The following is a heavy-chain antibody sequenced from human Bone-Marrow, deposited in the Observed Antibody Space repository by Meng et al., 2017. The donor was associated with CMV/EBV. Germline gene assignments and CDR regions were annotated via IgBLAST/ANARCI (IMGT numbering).Heavy chain of an antibody. J-gene: IGHJ4*02. D-gene: IGHD5-18*01. CDR2: IYWNDDQ. CDR3: AHTNWVETAMSIDY. CDR1: GFSLSTSGVG. Sequence: SGPTLVKPTQTLTLTCTFAGFSLSTSGVGVGWIRQPPVKALEWLALIYWNDDQRYSSSLKSRLTITKDTSKNQVVLTMTNMDPVDTATYYCAHTNWVETAMSIDYWGQGTLVTVSS. V-gene: IGHV2-5*01.